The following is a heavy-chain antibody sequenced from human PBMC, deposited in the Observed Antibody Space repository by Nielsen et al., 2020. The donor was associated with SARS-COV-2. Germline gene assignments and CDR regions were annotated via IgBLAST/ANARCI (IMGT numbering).Heavy chain of an antibody. V-gene: IGHV3-48*03. CDR2: ISSTGRTI. CDR1: GFIFSPYE. D-gene: IGHD6-6*01. Sequence: GESLKISYAASGFIFSPYEMNWVRQAPGKGLEWVSYISSTGRTIYYADSVKGRFTISRDNAKNSLLLQMNSLRAEDTAVYYCARMVAAALDYWGQGTLVTVSS. CDR3: ARMVAAALDY. J-gene: IGHJ4*02.